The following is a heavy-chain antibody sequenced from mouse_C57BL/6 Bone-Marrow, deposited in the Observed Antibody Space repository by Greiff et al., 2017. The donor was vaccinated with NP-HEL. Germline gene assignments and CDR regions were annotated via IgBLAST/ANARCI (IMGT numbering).Heavy chain of an antibody. CDR1: GFTFSSYA. CDR3: VRGGSSGPYYFDY. J-gene: IGHJ2*01. V-gene: IGHV5-4*03. Sequence: EVKLVESGGGLVKPGGSLKLSCAASGFTFSSYAMSWVRQTPEKRLEWVATISDGGSYTYYPDNVKGRFTISRDNAKNNLYLQRSHLKSEDTAMYYCVRGGSSGPYYFDYWGQGTTLTVSS. CDR2: ISDGGSYT. D-gene: IGHD3-2*02.